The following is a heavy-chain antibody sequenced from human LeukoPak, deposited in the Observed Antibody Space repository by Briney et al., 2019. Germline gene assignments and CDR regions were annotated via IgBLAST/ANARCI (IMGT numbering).Heavy chain of an antibody. Sequence: GGSLRLSCAASGFTFSSYEMNWVRQAPGKGLEWVSYISSSGSTIYYADSVKGRFTISRDNAKNSLYLEMNSVRAEDTAVYYCARDHTAMDNWGQGTLATVSS. CDR2: ISSSGSTI. J-gene: IGHJ4*02. V-gene: IGHV3-48*03. CDR1: GFTFSSYE. D-gene: IGHD5-18*01. CDR3: ARDHTAMDN.